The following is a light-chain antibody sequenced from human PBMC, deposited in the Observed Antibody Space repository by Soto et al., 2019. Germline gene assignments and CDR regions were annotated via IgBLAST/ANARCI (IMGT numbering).Light chain of an antibody. CDR1: QCITTW. Sequence: DIQMTQSPSSVSASVGDRVTITCRASQCITTWLAWYQQRPGRATKVLIYAASRLQSGVPSRFSGSGSGTHFTLLISGLPPDDFATYYCQQTDSFPLTFGQGTRL. CDR3: QQTDSFPLT. V-gene: IGKV1-12*01. J-gene: IGKJ5*01. CDR2: AAS.